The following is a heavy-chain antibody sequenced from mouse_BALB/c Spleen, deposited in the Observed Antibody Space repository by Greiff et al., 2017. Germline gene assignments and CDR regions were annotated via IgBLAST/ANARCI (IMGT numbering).Heavy chain of an antibody. CDR3: ARGATSISYYCSMDY. J-gene: IGHJ4*01. CDR1: GYTFTSYT. Sequence: VKLMESAAELARPGASVKMSCKASGYTFTSYTMHWVKQRPGPGLEWIGYINPSSGYTEYNQKFKVKTTLTADKSSSTAYIQLSSLTSEDSAVYDCARGATSISYYCSMDYWGQGTSVTVSA. CDR2: INPSSGYT. V-gene: IGHV1-4*02. D-gene: IGHD1-1*01.